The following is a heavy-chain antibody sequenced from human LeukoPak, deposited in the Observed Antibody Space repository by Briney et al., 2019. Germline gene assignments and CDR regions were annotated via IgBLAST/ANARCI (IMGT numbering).Heavy chain of an antibody. D-gene: IGHD3-10*01. V-gene: IGHV3-9*01. CDR2: ISWNSGSI. CDR3: AKRGVVIRAVIIVGFHKEAYYFDY. CDR1: GFTFDDYA. Sequence: GGSLRLSCAASGFTFDDYAMHWVRQAPGKGLEWVSGISWNSGSIGYADSVKGRFTISRDNAKNSLYLQMNSLRAEDTALYYCAKRGVVIRAVIIVGFHKEAYYFDYWGQGALVTVSS. J-gene: IGHJ4*02.